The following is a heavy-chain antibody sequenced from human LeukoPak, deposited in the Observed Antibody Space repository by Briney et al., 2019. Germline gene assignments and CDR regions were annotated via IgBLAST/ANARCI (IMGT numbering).Heavy chain of an antibody. Sequence: ASVKVSCKASGYTFTSYYMHWVRQAPGQGLEWMGIINPSGGSTSYAQKFQGRVTMTRDTSTSTVYMELSSLRSEDTAVYYCARDNQRGYSYGCPHYWGQGTLVTVSS. J-gene: IGHJ4*02. CDR2: INPSGGST. V-gene: IGHV1-46*01. D-gene: IGHD5-18*01. CDR3: ARDNQRGYSYGCPHY. CDR1: GYTFTSYY.